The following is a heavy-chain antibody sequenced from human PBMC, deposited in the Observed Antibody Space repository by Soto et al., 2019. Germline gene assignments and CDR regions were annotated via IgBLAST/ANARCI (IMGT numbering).Heavy chain of an antibody. D-gene: IGHD2-15*01. J-gene: IGHJ3*01. Sequence: QITLKASGPTLVQPTQTLTLTCTFSGFSLSTSGVGVGWIRQPPGKALQWLALIYWDGDKRYTPSLKSRLFISKDTSKNQVVLTMTKVDPEDTATYYCAHRVVGPGPITRAFDFWGQGTMVTVSS. CDR2: IYWDGDK. CDR3: AHRVVGPGPITRAFDF. V-gene: IGHV2-5*02. CDR1: GFSLSTSGVG.